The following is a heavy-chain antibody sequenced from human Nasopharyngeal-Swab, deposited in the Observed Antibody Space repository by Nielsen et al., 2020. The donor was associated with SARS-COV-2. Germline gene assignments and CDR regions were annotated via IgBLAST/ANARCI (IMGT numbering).Heavy chain of an antibody. CDR1: GFTFSASS. V-gene: IGHV3-30*02. CDR3: ATGNYAGQDY. D-gene: IGHD1-7*01. CDR2: TRSDETKK. J-gene: IGHJ4*02. Sequence: GGSLRLSCLASGFTFSASSMHWVRQAPGKGLEWVAFTRSDETKKYYADSARGRFTISRDTSRDTLYLQMNSLRPEDTAIYYCATGNYAGQDYWGRGTLVTVSS.